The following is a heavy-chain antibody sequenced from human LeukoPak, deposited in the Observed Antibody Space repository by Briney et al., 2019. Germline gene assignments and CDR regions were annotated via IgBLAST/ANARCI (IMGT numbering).Heavy chain of an antibody. V-gene: IGHV3-30*02. Sequence: GGSLRLSCAASGFTFSSYGLHWVRQAPGKGLEWVAFIRYDGSDKYYADSVRGRFTISRDSSKNTLYLQMNSLRAEDTAVYYCAKGERRFDYWGQGTLVSVSS. J-gene: IGHJ4*02. CDR2: IRYDGSDK. CDR1: GFTFSSYG. CDR3: AKGERRFDY. D-gene: IGHD6-25*01.